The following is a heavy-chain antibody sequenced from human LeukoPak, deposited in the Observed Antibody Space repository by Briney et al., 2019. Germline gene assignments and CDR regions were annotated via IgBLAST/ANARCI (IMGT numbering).Heavy chain of an antibody. V-gene: IGHV3-23*01. Sequence: GGSLRLSCAASGFTFSSYAMSWVRQAPGKGLEWVSAISGSGGSTYYADSVKGRFTISRDNSKNTLYLQMNSLRAEDTAVYYCAKDRDYGNYYYAMDVWGQGTTVTVSS. D-gene: IGHD4-17*01. CDR2: ISGSGGST. CDR1: GFTFSSYA. CDR3: AKDRDYGNYYYAMDV. J-gene: IGHJ6*02.